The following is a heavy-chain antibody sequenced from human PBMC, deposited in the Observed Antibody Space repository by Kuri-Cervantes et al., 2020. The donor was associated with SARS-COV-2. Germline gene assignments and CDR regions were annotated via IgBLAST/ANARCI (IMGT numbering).Heavy chain of an antibody. CDR2: INPNSGGT. CDR1: GYTFTGYY. CDR3: ARGDPGGYLPSVVY. Sequence: ASVKVSCKASGYTFTGYYMHWVRQAPGQGLEWMGWINPNSGGTNYAQKFQGRVTMTRDTSISTAYMELSSLRSEDTAVYYCARGDPGGYLPSVVYWGQGTLVTVSS. J-gene: IGHJ4*02. V-gene: IGHV1-2*02. D-gene: IGHD1-26*01.